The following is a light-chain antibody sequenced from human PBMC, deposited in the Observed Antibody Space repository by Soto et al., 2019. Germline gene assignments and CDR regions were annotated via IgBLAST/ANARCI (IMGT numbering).Light chain of an antibody. Sequence: EIVLTQSPATLSLSPGERATLSCRASQSVSGHLAWYQQKPGQAPRLLISDASNRATGIPARFSGSGSGTDFTLTISSLEPEDFAVYYCQQRNNWPPVTFGGGTKVDIK. CDR3: QQRNNWPPVT. CDR2: DAS. J-gene: IGKJ4*01. V-gene: IGKV3-11*01. CDR1: QSVSGH.